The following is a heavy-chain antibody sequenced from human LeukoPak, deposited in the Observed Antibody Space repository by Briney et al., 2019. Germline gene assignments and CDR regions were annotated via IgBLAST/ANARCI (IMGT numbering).Heavy chain of an antibody. CDR2: ISTSGGST. CDR3: AKHQLGFLRSVDY. V-gene: IGHV3-23*01. D-gene: IGHD2-2*01. CDR1: GFTFSSYA. Sequence: GGSLRPSCAASGFTFSSYAMSWVRQAPGKGLEWVSGISTSGGSTYYADSVKGRFTISRDNSKNTLYLQMNSLRAEDTAVYYCAKHQLGFLRSVDYWGQGTLVTVSS. J-gene: IGHJ4*02.